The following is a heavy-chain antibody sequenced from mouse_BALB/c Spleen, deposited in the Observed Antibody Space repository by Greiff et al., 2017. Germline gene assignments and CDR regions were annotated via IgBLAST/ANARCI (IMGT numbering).Heavy chain of an antibody. D-gene: IGHD2-1*01. Sequence: EVKVVESGGGLVQPGGSLKLSCAASGFTFSSYTMSWVRQTPEKRLEWVAYISNGGGSTYYPDTVKGRFTISRDNAKNTLYLQMSSLKSEDTAMYYCARQRGNYYFDYWGQGTTLTVSS. J-gene: IGHJ2*01. V-gene: IGHV5-12-2*01. CDR2: ISNGGGST. CDR3: ARQRGNYYFDY. CDR1: GFTFSSYT.